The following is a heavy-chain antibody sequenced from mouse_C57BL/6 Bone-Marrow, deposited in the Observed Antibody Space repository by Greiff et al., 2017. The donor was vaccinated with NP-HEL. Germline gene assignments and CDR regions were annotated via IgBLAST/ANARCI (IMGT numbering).Heavy chain of an antibody. CDR2: INPGSGGT. V-gene: IGHV1-54*01. D-gene: IGHD2-1*01. Sequence: QVQLQQSGAELVRPGTSVKVSCKASGYAFTNYLIEWVKQRPGQGLEWIGVINPGSGGTNYNEKFKGKATLTAEKSSSTAYMQLSSLTSEDSAVYFCARNGNPYYAIDYWGQGTSVTVSS. J-gene: IGHJ4*01. CDR3: ARNGNPYYAIDY. CDR1: GYAFTNYL.